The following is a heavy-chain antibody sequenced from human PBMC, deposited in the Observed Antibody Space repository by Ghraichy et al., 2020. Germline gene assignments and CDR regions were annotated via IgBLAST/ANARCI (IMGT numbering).Heavy chain of an antibody. CDR1: GVTFSSYW. J-gene: IGHJ3*02. CDR2: INSDGSST. V-gene: IGHV3-74*01. Sequence: SCAASGVTFSSYWMHWVLQAPGKGLVWVSRINSDGSSTSYADSVKGRFTISRDNAKNTLYLQMNSLRAEDTAVYYCASMRWYSSGVDAFDIWGQGTMVTVSS. D-gene: IGHD6-19*01. CDR3: ASMRWYSSGVDAFDI.